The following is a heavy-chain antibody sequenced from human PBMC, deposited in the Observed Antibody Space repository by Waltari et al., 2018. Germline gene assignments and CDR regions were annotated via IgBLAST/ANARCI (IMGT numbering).Heavy chain of an antibody. CDR2: IYYSGST. Sequence: QVQLQESGPGPVKPSETLSLTCTVSGGSLSSHYWSWIRQPPGKGLGWIGYIYYSGSTNYNPSLKSRVTISVDTSKNQFSLKLSSVTAADTAVYYCARVGWGYYFDYWGQGTLVTVSS. D-gene: IGHD3-16*01. J-gene: IGHJ4*02. CDR1: GGSLSSHY. V-gene: IGHV4-59*11. CDR3: ARVGWGYYFDY.